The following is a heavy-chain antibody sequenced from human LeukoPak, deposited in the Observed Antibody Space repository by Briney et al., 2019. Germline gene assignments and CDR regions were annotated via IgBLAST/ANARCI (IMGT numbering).Heavy chain of an antibody. Sequence: PGRSLRLSCAASEFTFSSYAMQWVRQAPGKGLEWVSGISASGGNTWYADSVKGRFTISRHNSKSTLYLQMNSLRAEDTAVYYCAREVGGSAFDIWGQGTMVTVSS. CDR3: AREVGGSAFDI. V-gene: IGHV3-23*01. D-gene: IGHD3-16*01. J-gene: IGHJ3*02. CDR1: EFTFSSYA. CDR2: ISASGGNT.